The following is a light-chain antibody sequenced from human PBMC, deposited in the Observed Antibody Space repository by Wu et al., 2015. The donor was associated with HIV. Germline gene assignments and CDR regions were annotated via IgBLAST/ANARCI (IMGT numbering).Light chain of an antibody. V-gene: IGKV1-9*01. CDR2: AAS. CDR3: QQVYTYPRT. Sequence: IQLTQSPSSLSASVGDRVTITCRASQGIRSSLAWYQQKPGKAPNLLIFAASTLQSGVPSRFSGSGSVTDFTLTISSLQPEDFATYYCQQVYTYPRTFGQGTKVEVK. CDR1: QGIRSS. J-gene: IGKJ1*01.